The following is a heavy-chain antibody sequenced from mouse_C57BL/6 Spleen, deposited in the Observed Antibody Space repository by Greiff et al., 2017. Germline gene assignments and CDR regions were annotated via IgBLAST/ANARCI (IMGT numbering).Heavy chain of an antibody. J-gene: IGHJ3*01. CDR1: GFTFSNYW. CDR3: PTRWFAY. CDR2: IRLKSDNYAT. Sequence: DVKLQESGGGLVQPGGSMKLSCVASGFTFSNYWMNWVRQSPEKGLEWVAQIRLKSDNYATHYAESVKGRFTISRDDSKSSVYLQMNNLRAEDTGIYYCPTRWFAYWGQGTLVTVSA. D-gene: IGHD2-10*01. V-gene: IGHV6-3*01.